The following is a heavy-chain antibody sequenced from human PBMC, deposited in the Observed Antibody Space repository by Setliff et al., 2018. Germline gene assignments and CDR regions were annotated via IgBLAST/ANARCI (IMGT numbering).Heavy chain of an antibody. CDR1: GYTFTDYY. CDR2: INPNGGST. J-gene: IGHJ6*03. D-gene: IGHD3-3*01. V-gene: IGHV1-2*02. CDR3: ARDASSVIRFLEWSHKDYYFMDV. Sequence: GASVKVSCKTSGYTFTDYYIHWVRQAPGQGLEWMGWINPNGGSTNYAQRFQGRPTVTRDTSISTAYMELSRLRHDDPAVYYCARDASSVIRFLEWSHKDYYFMDVWGNGTTVTVSS.